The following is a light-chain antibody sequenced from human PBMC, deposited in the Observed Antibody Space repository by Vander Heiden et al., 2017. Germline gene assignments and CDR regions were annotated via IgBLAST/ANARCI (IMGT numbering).Light chain of an antibody. CDR1: QSVSSSY. Sequence: EIVLTQSPGTLSLSPGERATLSCRASQSVSSSYLAWYQQKPGQAPRLLIYGASSSATGIPDRFSGSGSGTDFTLTISRLEPEDFAVYYCQQYGSSPPSFTFGPETKVDIK. CDR2: GAS. CDR3: QQYGSSPPSFT. V-gene: IGKV3-20*01. J-gene: IGKJ3*01.